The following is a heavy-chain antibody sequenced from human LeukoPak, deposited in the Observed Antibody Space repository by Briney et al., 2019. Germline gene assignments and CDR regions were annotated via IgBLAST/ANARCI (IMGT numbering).Heavy chain of an antibody. CDR1: GFTFSNFA. CDR2: ISYDGNTK. V-gene: IGHV3-30*14. Sequence: GGSLRLSCAASGFTFSNFAMHWVRQAPGKGLEWVASISYDGNTKNYADSVKGRFTISRDNSKNTLYLQMNSLRAEDTAFYYCASQSFARFDPWGQGTLVTVSS. D-gene: IGHD3-16*01. CDR3: ASQSFARFDP. J-gene: IGHJ5*02.